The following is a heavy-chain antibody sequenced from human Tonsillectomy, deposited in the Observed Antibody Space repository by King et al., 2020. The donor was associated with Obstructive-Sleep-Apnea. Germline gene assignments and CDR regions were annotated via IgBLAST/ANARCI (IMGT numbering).Heavy chain of an antibody. CDR1: GYSFPYYR. D-gene: IGHD7-27*01. V-gene: IGHV5-51*01. Sequence: VQLVQSGAEVKKSGESLKISCKASGYSFPYYRIGWARQMPGKGLEWMGIIYPDDSETKYSPSFQGQVTISADKSISTAYLQWSSLRASDTAIYYCARRNWGSGGDWFDPWGLGTLVTVTS. CDR3: ARRNWGSGGDWFDP. J-gene: IGHJ5*02. CDR2: IYPDDSET.